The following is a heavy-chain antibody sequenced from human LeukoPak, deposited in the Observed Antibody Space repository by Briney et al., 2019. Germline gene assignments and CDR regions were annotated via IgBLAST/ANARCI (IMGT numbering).Heavy chain of an antibody. CDR1: GFAVSSNY. CDR2: IYSSGNT. CDR3: ANSRPYATLDY. Sequence: PGGSLRLSCTASGFAVSSNYMSWVRQAPGKGLEWVSVIYSSGNTYYADSVKGRFTISRDNSKNTLYLQMNSLRAEDTAVYYCANSRPYATLDYWGQGTLVTVSS. V-gene: IGHV3-53*01. J-gene: IGHJ4*02. D-gene: IGHD2-8*01.